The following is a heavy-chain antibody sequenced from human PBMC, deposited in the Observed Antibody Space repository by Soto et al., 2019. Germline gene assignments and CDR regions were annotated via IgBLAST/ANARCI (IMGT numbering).Heavy chain of an antibody. J-gene: IGHJ5*02. CDR1: GHTVTDLS. V-gene: IGHV1-24*01. Sequence: ASVKVFCKVSGHTVTDLSMHWVRLAPGGGLEWMGRFDPEDGETIYAEKFQGRLTMTEDTSTDTAYMELNSLTYEDTAVYYCARTAKKAVAGIWFDPWGQGTLVTVSS. CDR3: ARTAKKAVAGIWFDP. D-gene: IGHD6-19*01. CDR2: FDPEDGET.